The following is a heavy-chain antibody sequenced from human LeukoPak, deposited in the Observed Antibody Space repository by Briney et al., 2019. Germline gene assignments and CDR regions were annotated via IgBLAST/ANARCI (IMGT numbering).Heavy chain of an antibody. Sequence: PGGSLRLSCVASDFTFSFYWMTWVHQAPGKGLEWLANILPDGSQKYYVDSVKGRFTISRDNPKNSLYLQINNLKAEDTAVYYCGRLAHNAWYAIDFWGQGALVTVSS. J-gene: IGHJ4*02. CDR2: ILPDGSQK. CDR1: DFTFSFYW. D-gene: IGHD6-13*01. V-gene: IGHV3-7*01. CDR3: GRLAHNAWYAIDF.